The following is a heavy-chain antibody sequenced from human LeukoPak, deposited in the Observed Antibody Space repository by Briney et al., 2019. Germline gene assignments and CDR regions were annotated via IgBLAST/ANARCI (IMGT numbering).Heavy chain of an antibody. CDR1: GGTFSSHA. J-gene: IGHJ4*02. Sequence: GASVKVSCKASGGTFSSHAISWVRQAPGKGLEWMGGFDPEDGETIYAQKFQGRVTMTEDTSTDTAYMELSSLRSEDTAVYYCATAPDSSGYYYYWGQGTLVTVSS. CDR3: ATAPDSSGYYYY. V-gene: IGHV1-24*01. CDR2: FDPEDGET. D-gene: IGHD3-22*01.